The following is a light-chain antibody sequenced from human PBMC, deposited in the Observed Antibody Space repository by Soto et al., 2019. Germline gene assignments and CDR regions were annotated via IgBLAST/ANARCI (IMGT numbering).Light chain of an antibody. J-gene: IGLJ1*01. CDR1: SSDIGGYNF. CDR2: DVG. CDR3: KSYRTVSTYV. V-gene: IGLV2-14*01. Sequence: QSALTQPASVSGSPGQSITIACTGTSSDIGGYNFVSWYQQHPGKAPKLLIYDVGNRPAGVSNRFSGSKSGNTASLTISGRQAEDEAYYCCKSYRTVSTYVLGTGTKLTVL.